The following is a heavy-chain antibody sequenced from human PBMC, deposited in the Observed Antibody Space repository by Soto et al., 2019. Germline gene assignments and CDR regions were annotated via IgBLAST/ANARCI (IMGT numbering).Heavy chain of an antibody. CDR1: GFSFTSHS. CDR3: VRTSLVVAAATREDY. D-gene: IGHD2-15*01. CDR2: INSDGSST. J-gene: IGHJ4*02. Sequence: GGSLRLSCAASGFSFTSHSMSWVRQAPGKGLEWVLRINSDGSSTCYADSVKGRFTISRDNAKNTLYLQMNSLRAEDTAVYYCVRTSLVVAAATREDYWGQGTLVTVSS. V-gene: IGHV3-74*01.